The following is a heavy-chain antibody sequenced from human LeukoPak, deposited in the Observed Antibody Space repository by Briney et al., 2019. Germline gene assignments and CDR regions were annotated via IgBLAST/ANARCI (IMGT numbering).Heavy chain of an antibody. CDR2: ISSSSSSI. D-gene: IGHD6-13*01. CDR1: GFTFSSYS. V-gene: IGHV3-48*04. Sequence: GGSLRLSCAASGFTFSSYSMNWVRQAPGKGLEWLSYISSSSSSIYYADSVKGRFTISRDSAKNSLYLQMNSLRAEDTAVYYCARELRVRSSWYRRLDAFDIWGQGTMVTVSS. CDR3: ARELRVRSSWYRRLDAFDI. J-gene: IGHJ3*02.